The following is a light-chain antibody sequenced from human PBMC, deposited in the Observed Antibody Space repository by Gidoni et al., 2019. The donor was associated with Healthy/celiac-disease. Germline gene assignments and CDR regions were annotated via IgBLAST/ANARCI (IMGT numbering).Light chain of an antibody. J-gene: IGKJ2*01. V-gene: IGKV1-39*01. Sequence: DIPMTQSPSSLSASVGERVTITCRASQSISSYLNWYQQKPGKAPKLLIYAASSLQSGVPSRFSGSGSGTDFTLTISSLQPEDFATYYCQQRNSTPPYTFGQXTRLEIK. CDR1: QSISSY. CDR2: AAS. CDR3: QQRNSTPPYT.